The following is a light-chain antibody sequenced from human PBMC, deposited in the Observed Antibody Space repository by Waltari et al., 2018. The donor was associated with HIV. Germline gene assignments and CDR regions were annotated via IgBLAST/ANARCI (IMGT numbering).Light chain of an antibody. J-gene: IGKJ2*01. V-gene: IGKV4-1*01. CDR2: WAS. Sequence: DVVVTQSPDSLAVSLGETATLSCKSSQRRLYNSNNKNYFAWYQQKPGQRPKLLIYWASTRESWVPDRFSGSGSGTDFTLTISRLQAEDVALYYWQQYYGIPYTFGQGTKLEIK. CDR1: QRRLYNSNNKNY. CDR3: QQYYGIPYT.